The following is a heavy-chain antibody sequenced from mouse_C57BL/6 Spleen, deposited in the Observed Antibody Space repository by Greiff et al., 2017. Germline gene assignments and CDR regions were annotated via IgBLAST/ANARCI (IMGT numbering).Heavy chain of an antibody. Sequence: VQLQQSGPGLVQPSQSLSITCTVSGFSLTSYGVHWVRQSPGKGLEWLGVIWRGGSTDYNAAFMSRLSITKDNSKSQVFFKMNSLQADGTAIYYCAKKSGAENWYFDVWGTGTTVTVSS. CDR3: AKKSGAENWYFDV. CDR1: GFSLTSYG. V-gene: IGHV2-5*01. CDR2: IWRGGST. D-gene: IGHD3-3*01. J-gene: IGHJ1*03.